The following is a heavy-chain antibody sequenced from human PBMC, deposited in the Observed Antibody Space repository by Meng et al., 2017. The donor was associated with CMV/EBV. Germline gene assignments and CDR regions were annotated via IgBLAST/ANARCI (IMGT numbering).Heavy chain of an antibody. Sequence: GGSLRLSCAASGFTFSIYGMHWVRQAPGKGLEWVAFIRYDGSNKYYADSVKGRFTISRDNSKNTLYLQMNSLRAEDTAVYYCAKDRKRYCSSTSCYLGTFDYWGQGTLVTVSS. V-gene: IGHV3-30*02. CDR1: GFTFSIYG. CDR3: AKDRKRYCSSTSCYLGTFDY. CDR2: IRYDGSNK. D-gene: IGHD2-2*01. J-gene: IGHJ4*02.